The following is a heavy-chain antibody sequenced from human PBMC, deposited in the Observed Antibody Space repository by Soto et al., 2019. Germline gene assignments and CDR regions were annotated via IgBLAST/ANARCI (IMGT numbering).Heavy chain of an antibody. CDR2: IIPILGIA. J-gene: IGHJ4*02. CDR1: GGTFSSYT. Sequence: QVQLVQSGAEVKKPGSSVKVSCKASGGTFSSYTISWVRQAPGQGLEWMGRIIPILGIANYAQKFQGRVTITADKSTSTAYMELSSLSSEDTAVYYCARVRDAVAGTVDYWGQGTLVTVSS. V-gene: IGHV1-69*02. D-gene: IGHD6-19*01. CDR3: ARVRDAVAGTVDY.